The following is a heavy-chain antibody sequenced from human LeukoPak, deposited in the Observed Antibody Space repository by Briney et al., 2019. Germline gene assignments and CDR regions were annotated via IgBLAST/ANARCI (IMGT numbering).Heavy chain of an antibody. J-gene: IGHJ4*02. D-gene: IGHD3-22*01. CDR2: IYRAGNI. CDR1: GFTVSSSY. Sequence: PGGSLRLSCGASGFTVSSSYMSWVRQAPGKGLEWVSVIYRAGNIHYADSVKGRFTISRDNSKNTLYLQMNSLRAEDTAVYYCARSMNYYDSRGYSFDYWGQGTLVTVSS. CDR3: ARSMNYYDSRGYSFDY. V-gene: IGHV3-53*01.